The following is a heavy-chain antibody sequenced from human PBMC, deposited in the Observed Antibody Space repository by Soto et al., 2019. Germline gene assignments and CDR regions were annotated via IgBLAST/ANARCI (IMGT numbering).Heavy chain of an antibody. J-gene: IGHJ4*02. Sequence: QITLKESGPTLVKPTQTLTLTCTFSGFSLSTSGVGVGWIRQPPGKALEWLALIYWDDDKRYSPSLKSRLTSTKDTSXXQXFXXMTNMDPVDTATYYCAHRPKSYDSSCYYYALYFDYWGQGTLVTVSS. CDR3: AHRPKSYDSSCYYYALYFDY. CDR2: IYWDDDK. CDR1: GFSLSTSGVG. D-gene: IGHD3-22*01. V-gene: IGHV2-5*02.